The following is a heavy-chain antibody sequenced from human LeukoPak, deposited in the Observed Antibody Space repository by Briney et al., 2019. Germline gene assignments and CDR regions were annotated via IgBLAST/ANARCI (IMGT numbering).Heavy chain of an antibody. Sequence: GGSLRLSCAASGFTFTSHWMHWVRQAPGKGLVWVSRVNSDGSSTTYADSVKGRFTISRDNAKNTLYLQMNSLRAEDTAVYYCARGRYYGMDVWGQGTTVTVSS. CDR1: GFTFTSHW. CDR2: VNSDGSST. CDR3: ARGRYYGMDV. V-gene: IGHV3-74*01. J-gene: IGHJ6*02.